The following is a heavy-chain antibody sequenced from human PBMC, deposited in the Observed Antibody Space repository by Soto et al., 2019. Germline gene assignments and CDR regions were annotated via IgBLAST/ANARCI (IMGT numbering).Heavy chain of an antibody. CDR2: ITGKSDDI. CDR3: AKGMTGSRYSSLDS. CDR1: GFPFSNYA. V-gene: IGHV3-23*01. Sequence: GGSLRVSCAASGFPFSNYAMTWVRTAPGKGLEWVSIITGKSDDIHYADAVKGRLTISRANSKSTLFLQMNNLRAEATALYYCAKGMTGSRYSSLDSWGQGTLVTASS. J-gene: IGHJ4*02. D-gene: IGHD2-15*01.